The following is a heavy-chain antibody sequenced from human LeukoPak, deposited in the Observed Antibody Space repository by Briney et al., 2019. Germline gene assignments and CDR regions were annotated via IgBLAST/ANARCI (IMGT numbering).Heavy chain of an antibody. CDR1: GVPINSYY. V-gene: IGHV4-59*01. CDR2: IYYSGST. Sequence: SETLSLTCNVSGVPINSYYWSWIRQPPGKGLEWIGYIYYSGSTNYNPSLKSRVTISVDTSKNQFSLKLTSVAAADTAVYYCATLSAAGYFDYWGQGALVTVSS. J-gene: IGHJ4*02. D-gene: IGHD6-13*01. CDR3: ATLSAAGYFDY.